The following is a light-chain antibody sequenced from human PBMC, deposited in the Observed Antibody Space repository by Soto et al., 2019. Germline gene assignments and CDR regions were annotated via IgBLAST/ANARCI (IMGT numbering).Light chain of an antibody. CDR3: QSYDSSLSGSGVV. Sequence: QSVLTQPPSVSGAPGQRVTISCTGSSSNIGAGYDVHWYQQLPGTAPKLLIYGNNNRPSGVPDRFSGSKSGTSASLAITGLQTEDEADNYCQSYDSSLSGSGVVFGGGTKLTVL. V-gene: IGLV1-40*01. J-gene: IGLJ2*01. CDR2: GNN. CDR1: SSNIGAGYD.